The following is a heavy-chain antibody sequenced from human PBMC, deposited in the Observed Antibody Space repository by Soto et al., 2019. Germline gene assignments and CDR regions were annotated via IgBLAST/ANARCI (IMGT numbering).Heavy chain of an antibody. CDR2: IIPIFGTA. J-gene: IGHJ4*02. Sequence: QVQLVQSGDEVKKPGSSVKVSCKASGGTFSSYAISWVRQAPGQGLEWMGGIIPIFGTANYAQKFQGRVTITAEESTSTDYMELSSLRSEDTAVYYCARDDCSGGSCYSDYWGQGTLVTVSS. D-gene: IGHD2-15*01. CDR1: GGTFSSYA. V-gene: IGHV1-69*12. CDR3: ARDDCSGGSCYSDY.